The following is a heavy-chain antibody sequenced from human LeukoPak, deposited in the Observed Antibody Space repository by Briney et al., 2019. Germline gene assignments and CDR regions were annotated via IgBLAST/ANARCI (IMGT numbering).Heavy chain of an antibody. CDR1: GFTFSNYE. CDR2: ISSSGSTI. D-gene: IGHD3-10*01. CDR3: ARSDYFAKFGEHYDY. V-gene: IGHV3-48*03. Sequence: GSLRLSCAASGFTFSNYEMNWVRQAPGKGLEWVSYISSSGSTIYYADSVKGRFTISRDNAKKSLYLQMNSLRAEDTAVYYCARSDYFAKFGEHYDYWGQGTLVTVSS. J-gene: IGHJ4*02.